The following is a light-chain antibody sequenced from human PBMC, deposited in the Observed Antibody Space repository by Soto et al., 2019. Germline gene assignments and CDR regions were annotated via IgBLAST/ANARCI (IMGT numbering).Light chain of an antibody. CDR2: ANI. V-gene: IGLV1-40*01. CDR1: GSNIGAGYD. Sequence: VLTQPPSVSGAPGQRVTISCTGSGSNIGAGYDVHWYQQLPGTAPKLLIFANINRPSGVPDRFSGSKSGTSASLAITGLRAEDEADYYCQSYDSSLSGYVFGTGTKVTVL. J-gene: IGLJ1*01. CDR3: QSYDSSLSGYV.